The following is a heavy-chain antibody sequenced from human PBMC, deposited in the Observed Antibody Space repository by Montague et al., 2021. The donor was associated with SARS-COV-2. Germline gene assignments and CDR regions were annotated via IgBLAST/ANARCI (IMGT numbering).Heavy chain of an antibody. CDR2: IYYSGST. CDR3: ARDKAEYIVVVPAVPLAYGMDV. D-gene: IGHD2-2*01. CDR1: GYSISSSSYY. V-gene: IGHV4-39*07. J-gene: IGHJ6*02. Sequence: SETLSLTCTVSGYSISSSSYYWGWIRQPPGKGLEWIGSIYYSGSTYYNPSLKSRVTISVDTSKNQFSLKLSSVTAADTAVYYCARDKAEYIVVVPAVPLAYGMDVWGQGTTVTVSS.